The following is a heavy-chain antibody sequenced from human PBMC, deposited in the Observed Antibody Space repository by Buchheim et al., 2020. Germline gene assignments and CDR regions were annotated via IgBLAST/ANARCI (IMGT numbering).Heavy chain of an antibody. CDR2: IIPIFGTA. CDR3: ARDGWENYYDSSPPYNWFDP. CDR1: GGTFSSYA. D-gene: IGHD3-22*01. J-gene: IGHJ5*02. V-gene: IGHV1-69*06. Sequence: QVQLVQSGAEVKKPGSSVKVSCKASGGTFSSYAISWVRQAPGQGLEWMGGIIPIFGTANYAQKFQGRVTITADKSTSTAYMDLSSLRSEDTAVYYCARDGWENYYDSSPPYNWFDPWGQGTL.